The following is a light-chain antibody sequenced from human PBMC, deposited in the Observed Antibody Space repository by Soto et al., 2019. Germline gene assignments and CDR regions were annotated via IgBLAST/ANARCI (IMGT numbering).Light chain of an antibody. CDR1: QTVGSN. J-gene: IGKJ5*01. V-gene: IGKV3D-15*01. CDR3: QQYNTWPIT. Sequence: DIVLTQSPDTLSVSPGARATLSCRASQTVGSNLAWYQQKPGQAPRLLIYGASTRASDTPARFSGSGSVTEFALTISSLQSEDFAVYYCQQYNTWPITVGQGTRLENK. CDR2: GAS.